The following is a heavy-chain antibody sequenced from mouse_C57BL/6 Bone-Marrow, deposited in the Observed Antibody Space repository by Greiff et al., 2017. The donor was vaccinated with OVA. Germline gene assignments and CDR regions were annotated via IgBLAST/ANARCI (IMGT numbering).Heavy chain of an antibody. Sequence: QVQLQQPGAELVKPGASVKLSCKASGYTFTSYWMHWVKQRPGQGLEWIGMIHPNSGSTNYNEKFKSKATLTVDKSSSTAYMQLSSLTSEDSAVYYCAYYYYGSSSYYFDYWGQGTTLTVSS. CDR1: GYTFTSYW. D-gene: IGHD1-1*01. CDR3: AYYYYGSSSYYFDY. V-gene: IGHV1-64*01. J-gene: IGHJ2*01. CDR2: IHPNSGST.